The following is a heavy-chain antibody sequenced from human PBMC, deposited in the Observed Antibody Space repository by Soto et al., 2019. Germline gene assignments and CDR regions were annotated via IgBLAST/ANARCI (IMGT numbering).Heavy chain of an antibody. J-gene: IGHJ4*02. CDR2: ISGTGYNT. CDR1: GFTFTSYA. D-gene: IGHD6-13*01. Sequence: GGSLRLSCAASGFTFTSYAMNWVRLAPGKGLECVSAISGTGYNTYYADSVKGRFTISRDNTKNTLYLQMNSLRAEDTAVFYCAKAGFSSSWSPTYFDYWGQGTLVTVSS. V-gene: IGHV3-23*01. CDR3: AKAGFSSSWSPTYFDY.